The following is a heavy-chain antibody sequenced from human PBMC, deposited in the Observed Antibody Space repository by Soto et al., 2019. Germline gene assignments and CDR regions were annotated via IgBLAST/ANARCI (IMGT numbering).Heavy chain of an antibody. D-gene: IGHD3-16*01. V-gene: IGHV4-61*01. Sequence: NPSETLSLTCTVSGGSVSSGSYYWSWIRQPPGKGLEWIGYIYYSGSTNYNPSLKSRVTISVDTSKNQFSLKLSSVTAADTAVYYCARARNYGFTFGGVKGNWLDPWGQGTLVTVSS. CDR2: IYYSGST. CDR3: ARARNYGFTFGGVKGNWLDP. J-gene: IGHJ5*02. CDR1: GGSVSSGSYY.